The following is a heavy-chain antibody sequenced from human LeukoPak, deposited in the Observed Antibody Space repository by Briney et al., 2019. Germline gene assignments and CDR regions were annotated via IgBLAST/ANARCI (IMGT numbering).Heavy chain of an antibody. CDR2: ISSSSSTI. CDR3: ARGVGDFYYYYMDV. J-gene: IGHJ6*03. D-gene: IGHD3-3*01. V-gene: IGHV3-48*01. CDR1: GFTFSSYS. Sequence: GGSLRLSCAASGFTFSSYSMNWVRQAPGKGLEWVSYISSSSSTIYYADSVKGRLTISRDNAKNSLYLQMNSLRAEDTAVYYCARGVGDFYYYYMDVWGKGTTVTVSS.